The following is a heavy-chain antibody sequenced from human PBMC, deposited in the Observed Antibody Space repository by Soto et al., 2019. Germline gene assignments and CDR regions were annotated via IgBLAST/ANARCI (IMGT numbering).Heavy chain of an antibody. CDR3: AREQTIFGATYYFDY. J-gene: IGHJ4*02. CDR1: GFTFSGYG. Sequence: TGGSLRLSCTASGFTFSGYGMHWVRQAPGKGLEWVAVISYDGSNKYSGDSVKGRFTISRDNSKNTLYLQMNSLRAEDTAVYYCAREQTIFGATYYFDYWGQGTLVTVSS. V-gene: IGHV3-30*03. D-gene: IGHD3-3*01. CDR2: ISYDGSNK.